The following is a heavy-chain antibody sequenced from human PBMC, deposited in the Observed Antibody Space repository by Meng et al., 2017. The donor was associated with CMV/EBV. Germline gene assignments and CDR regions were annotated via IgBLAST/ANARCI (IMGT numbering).Heavy chain of an antibody. Sequence: SVKVSCKASGGTFSSYAISWVRQAPGQGLEWMGGVIPILGIANYAQKFQGRVTITADKSTSTAYMELSSLRSEDTAVYYCAGGGGRDGYKREDWGQGTLVTVSS. CDR3: AGGGGRDGYKRED. J-gene: IGHJ4*02. D-gene: IGHD5-24*01. CDR1: GGTFSSYA. CDR2: VIPILGIA. V-gene: IGHV1-69*10.